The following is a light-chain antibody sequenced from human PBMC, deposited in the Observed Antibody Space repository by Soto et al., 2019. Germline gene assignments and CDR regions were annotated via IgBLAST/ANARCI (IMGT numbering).Light chain of an antibody. CDR2: VAS. Sequence: DIQLTQSPSFLSASVGDRVTITFRASQGISSYLAWYQQKPGKAPKFLIYVASTLHSGVPSRFSGSGSGTEFTLTISSLQPEDFATYFCQQLNSYPITFGQGTRLEIK. J-gene: IGKJ5*01. CDR1: QGISSY. V-gene: IGKV1-9*01. CDR3: QQLNSYPIT.